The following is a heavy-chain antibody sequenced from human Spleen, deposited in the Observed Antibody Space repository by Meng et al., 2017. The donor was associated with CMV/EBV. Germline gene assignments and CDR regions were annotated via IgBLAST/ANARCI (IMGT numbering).Heavy chain of an antibody. Sequence: DYHWCWIRQSPRKGLQSIGEIDDSGATHSNPSLKSRVTMSKDTSKNQFSLNLMSVPASVTAVSYCARGRGYWVLLSTEMNEYYFDYWGRGTLVTVSS. D-gene: IGHD1-26*01. V-gene: IGHV4-34*01. J-gene: IGHJ4*02. CDR2: IDDSGAT. CDR1: DYH. CDR3: ARGRGYWVLLSTEMNEYYFDY.